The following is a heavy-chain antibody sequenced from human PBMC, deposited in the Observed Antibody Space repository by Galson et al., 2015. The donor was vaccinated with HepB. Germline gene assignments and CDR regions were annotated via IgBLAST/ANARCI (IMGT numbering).Heavy chain of an antibody. D-gene: IGHD6-13*01. J-gene: IGHJ1*01. CDR1: GYTFTSYA. V-gene: IGHV1-18*01. CDR2: ITSYNGKT. Sequence: SVKVSCKASGYTFTSYAISWVRQAPGQGLEWMGWITSYNGKTKYAQKFQGRVTMTTDTSTSTAYMELRSLKSDDTAVYFCARICLGSSWTSDAEYFQHWGQGTLVTVSS. CDR3: ARICLGSSWTSDAEYFQH.